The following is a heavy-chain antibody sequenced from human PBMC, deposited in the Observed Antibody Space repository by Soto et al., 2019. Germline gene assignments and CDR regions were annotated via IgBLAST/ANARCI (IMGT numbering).Heavy chain of an antibody. V-gene: IGHV3-9*01. D-gene: IGHD2-8*01. CDR1: GFTFDDYA. J-gene: IGHJ6*02. Sequence: GGSLRLSCAASGFTFDDYAMHWVRQAPGKGLEWVSGISWNSGSIGYADSVKGRFTISRDNAKNSLYLQMNSLRAEDTALYYCAKAGYCTNGVCYTGNYYYYSMDVWGQGTTVTVSS. CDR3: AKAGYCTNGVCYTGNYYYYSMDV. CDR2: ISWNSGSI.